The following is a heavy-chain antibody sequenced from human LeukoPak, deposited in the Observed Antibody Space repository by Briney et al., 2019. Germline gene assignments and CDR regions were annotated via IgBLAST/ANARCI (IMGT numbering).Heavy chain of an antibody. Sequence: PSQTLSLTCAVSGGSIRSGSYSWNWIRQPPGKGLEWLGYIFHSGSTSYDSGTTYYNPSLKSRVTISVDRSKNQFSLKLGSVTAADTAVYYCARAANYSGLPYFDYWGQGTLVTVSS. J-gene: IGHJ4*02. CDR3: ARAANYSGLPYFDY. CDR2: IFHSGSTSYDSGTT. CDR1: GGSIRSGSYS. V-gene: IGHV4-30-2*01. D-gene: IGHD3-10*01.